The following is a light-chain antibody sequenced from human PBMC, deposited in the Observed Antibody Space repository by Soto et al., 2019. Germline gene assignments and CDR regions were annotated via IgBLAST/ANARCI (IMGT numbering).Light chain of an antibody. V-gene: IGKV1-9*01. CDR3: QQVDSYPLT. CDR2: SAS. Sequence: IQLTQSPSSLSASVGDTVTITCRAIQAIGSYFAWYQQRPGTAPKLLIYSASTLHSGVPSRFSGSGSGTDFTITISSLQPEDFATYYCQQVDSYPLTFGRGTTVEI. J-gene: IGKJ3*01. CDR1: QAIGSY.